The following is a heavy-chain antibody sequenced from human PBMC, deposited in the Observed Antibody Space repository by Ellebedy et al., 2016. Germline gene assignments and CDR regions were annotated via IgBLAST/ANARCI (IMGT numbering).Heavy chain of an antibody. Sequence: ESLKISCAASGFTFSSAWVSWVRQSPGKGLEWIGEIFYTGTTNYNPFLKTRVTVSVDKAKNQFSLKLTSVTAADSAMYYCVTKAPPGISVSEIHYFDPWGQGALVTVSS. J-gene: IGHJ5*02. D-gene: IGHD6-19*01. CDR2: IFYTGTT. CDR3: VTKAPPGISVSEIHYFDP. CDR1: GFTFSSAW. V-gene: IGHV4/OR15-8*01.